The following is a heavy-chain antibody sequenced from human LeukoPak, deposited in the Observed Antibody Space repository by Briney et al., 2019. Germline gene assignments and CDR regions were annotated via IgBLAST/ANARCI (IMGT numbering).Heavy chain of an antibody. D-gene: IGHD2-15*01. CDR3: ARSGYCSGGSCYRGAFDI. V-gene: IGHV3-15*01. CDR1: GFSFSNAW. CDR2: IKSKTDGGTI. Sequence: GGSLRPSCAASGFSFSNAWMSWVRQAPGKGLEWVGRIKSKTDGGTIDYAAPVKGRFTISRDNSKNTLYLQMNSLRAEDTAVYYCARSGYCSGGSCYRGAFDIWGQGTMVTVSS. J-gene: IGHJ3*02.